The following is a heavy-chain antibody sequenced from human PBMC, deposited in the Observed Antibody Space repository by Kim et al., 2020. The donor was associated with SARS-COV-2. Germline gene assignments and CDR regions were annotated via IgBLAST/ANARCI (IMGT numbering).Heavy chain of an antibody. CDR1: GGSISSSNW. V-gene: IGHV4-4*02. CDR2: IYHSGST. D-gene: IGHD6-13*01. CDR3: ASAAAAGTRDAFDI. Sequence: SETLSLTCAVSGGSISSSNWWSWVRQPPGKGLEWIGEIYHSGSTNYNPSLKSRVTISVDKSKNQFSLKLSSVTAADTAVYYCASAAAAGTRDAFDIWGQGTMVTVSS. J-gene: IGHJ3*02.